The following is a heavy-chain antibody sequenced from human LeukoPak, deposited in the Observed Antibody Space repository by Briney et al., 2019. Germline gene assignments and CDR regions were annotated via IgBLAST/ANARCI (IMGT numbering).Heavy chain of an antibody. V-gene: IGHV3-30-3*01. CDR1: GFTFSSYA. CDR2: ISYDGSNK. D-gene: IGHD3-9*01. J-gene: IGHJ2*01. Sequence: GRSLRLSCAASGFTFSSYAMHWVRQAPGKGLEWVAVISYDGSNKYYADSVKGRFTISRDNSKNTLYLQMNSLRAEDTAVYYCAREGHYDILTGYRIVDWYFDLWGRGTLVTVSS. CDR3: AREGHYDILTGYRIVDWYFDL.